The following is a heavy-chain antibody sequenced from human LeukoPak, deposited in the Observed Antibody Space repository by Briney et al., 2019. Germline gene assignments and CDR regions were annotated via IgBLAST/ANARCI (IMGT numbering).Heavy chain of an antibody. D-gene: IGHD1-26*01. J-gene: IGHJ4*02. CDR1: GFTFDDYG. CDR2: ISGNADTT. CDR3: ARGNRGSSYGGDS. V-gene: IGHV3-20*04. Sequence: GGSLRLSCAASGFTFDDYGMTWVRQAPGKGLQWVAGISGNADTTGYADSVKGRFTISRDNAKNSLYLQMISLRAEDTAFYYCARGNRGSSYGGDSWGQGTLVTVSS.